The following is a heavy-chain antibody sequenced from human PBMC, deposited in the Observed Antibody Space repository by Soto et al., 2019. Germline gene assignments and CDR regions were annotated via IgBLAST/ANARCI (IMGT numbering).Heavy chain of an antibody. CDR3: ATSNTTCPGCYS. CDR1: GGSISSGGYY. V-gene: IGHV4-31*03. J-gene: IGHJ5*02. CDR2: IYYSGLS. D-gene: IGHD2-2*01. Sequence: SETLSLTCTVSGGSISSGGYYWSWIRQHPGKGLEWIGYIYYSGLSYYNPSLKSRLTMSVETSKNQFSLNLSSVTAADTAVYYCATSNTTCPGCYSWGQGTLVTVSS.